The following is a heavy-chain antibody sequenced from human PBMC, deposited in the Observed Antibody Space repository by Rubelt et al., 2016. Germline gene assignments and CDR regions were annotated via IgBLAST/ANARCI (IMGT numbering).Heavy chain of an antibody. J-gene: IGHJ6*02. V-gene: IGHV4-59*01. CDR3: ASEGMVRGVIGYYYYGMDV. CDR1: GGSISSYY. Sequence: QLQLQESGPGLVKPSETLSLTCTVSGGSISSYYWSWIRQPPGKGLEWIGYIYYSGSTNYNPSLKSRVTLSVDTSKNQFSLKLSSVTAADMAVYYCASEGMVRGVIGYYYYGMDVWGQGTTVTVSS. CDR2: IYYSGST. D-gene: IGHD3-10*01.